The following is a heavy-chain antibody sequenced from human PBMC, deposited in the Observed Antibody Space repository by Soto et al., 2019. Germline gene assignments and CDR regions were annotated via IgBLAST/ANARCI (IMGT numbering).Heavy chain of an antibody. D-gene: IGHD4-4*01. CDR1: GASVSSSSYY. CDR3: ARHGSTVTTARFDY. CDR2: IYYSGRT. V-gene: IGHV4-39*01. J-gene: IGHJ4*02. Sequence: LSLTCTVCGASVSSSSYYWGWIRQPPGKGLEWIGSIYYSGRTYYKPSLKSRVTIFVDTSKKQFSLKLSSVTATETAVYFCARHGSTVTTARFDYWGQGTLVTVSS.